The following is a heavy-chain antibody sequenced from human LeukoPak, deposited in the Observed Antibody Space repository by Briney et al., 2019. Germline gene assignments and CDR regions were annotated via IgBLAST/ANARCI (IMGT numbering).Heavy chain of an antibody. CDR2: IKTDGSEK. V-gene: IGHV3-7*01. J-gene: IGHJ1*01. Sequence: GGSLRLSCEGSGFTFSNYWMGWVRQAPGKGLQWLANIKTDGSEKYYVNSVKGRFTISRDNAKNSLYLQMNSLRAEDTAVYYCATYSSLNRREFQFWGQGTLLTVSS. CDR3: ATYSSLNRREFQF. CDR1: GFTFSNYW. D-gene: IGHD3-22*01.